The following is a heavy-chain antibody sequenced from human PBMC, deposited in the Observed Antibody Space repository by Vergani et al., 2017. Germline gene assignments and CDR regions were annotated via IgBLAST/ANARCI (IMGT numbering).Heavy chain of an antibody. J-gene: IGHJ5*02. V-gene: IGHV3-7*01. CDR1: GFTFSSYW. CDR2: IKQDGSEQ. CDR3: ARDRRLNWFDP. D-gene: IGHD6-25*01. Sequence: EVQLVESGGGLVQPGGSLRLSCAASGFTFSSYWMSWVRQAPGKGLEWVANIKQDGSEQYYVDSVKGRFTISRDNAQNSLYLQMNSLRAEDTAVYYGARDRRLNWFDPGGQGTLVTVYS.